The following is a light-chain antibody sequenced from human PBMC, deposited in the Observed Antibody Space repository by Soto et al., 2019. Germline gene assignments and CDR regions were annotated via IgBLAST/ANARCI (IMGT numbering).Light chain of an antibody. J-gene: IGLJ3*02. CDR3: SSYTTKSTVV. CDR2: DVT. Sequence: QSVLTQPASVSGSPGQSITISCTGTSGDVGGYNYVSWYQQHPGKAPKLMIYDVTNRPSGVSNRFSGSKSGNTASLTFSGLQPEDKADYYCSSYTTKSTVVFGGGTKLTVL. V-gene: IGLV2-14*03. CDR1: SGDVGGYNY.